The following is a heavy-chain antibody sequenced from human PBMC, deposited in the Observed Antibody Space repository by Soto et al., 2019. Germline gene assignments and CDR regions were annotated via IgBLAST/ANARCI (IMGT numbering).Heavy chain of an antibody. CDR3: ARDKNQDLGAARQYYYYYYGMDV. CDR1: GFTFSSYS. D-gene: IGHD6-6*01. V-gene: IGHV3-48*02. Sequence: GGSLRLSCAASGFTFSSYSMNWVRQAPGKGLEWVSYISSSSSTIYYADSVKGRFTISRDNAKNSLYLQMNSLRDEDTAVYYCARDKNQDLGAARQYYYYYYGMDVWGQGTTVTVSS. CDR2: ISSSSSTI. J-gene: IGHJ6*02.